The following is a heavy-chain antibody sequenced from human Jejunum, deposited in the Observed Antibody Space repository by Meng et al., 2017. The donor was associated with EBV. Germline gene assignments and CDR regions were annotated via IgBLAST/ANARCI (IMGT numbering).Heavy chain of an antibody. V-gene: IGHV4-34*01. CDR2: MNHDGRA. J-gene: IGHJ5*02. CDR1: GESLRKYY. CDR3: ARLIVDPIDNWFDP. D-gene: IGHD2-8*01. Sequence: QVQIQEWGAGLLKPSXXLSLIXPVHGESLRKYYWSWIRQPPGKGPQWIGEMNHDGRANYNPSLKSRVTMSVDTSKNQVSLKLSSVTAADTAIYYCARLIVDPIDNWFDPWGQGTMVTVSS.